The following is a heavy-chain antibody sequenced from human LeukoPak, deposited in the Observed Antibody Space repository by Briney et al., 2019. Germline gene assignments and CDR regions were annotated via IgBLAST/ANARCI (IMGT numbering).Heavy chain of an antibody. Sequence: SVKVSCKASGGTFSSYAISWVRQAPGQGLEWMGGIIPIFGTANYAQKFQGRVTITADESTSTAYMELSSLRSEDTAVYYCARVVPAFLYDYSNYYFDYWGQETLVTVSS. CDR1: GGTFSSYA. CDR2: IIPIFGTA. V-gene: IGHV1-69*13. J-gene: IGHJ4*02. D-gene: IGHD4-11*01. CDR3: ARVVPAFLYDYSNYYFDY.